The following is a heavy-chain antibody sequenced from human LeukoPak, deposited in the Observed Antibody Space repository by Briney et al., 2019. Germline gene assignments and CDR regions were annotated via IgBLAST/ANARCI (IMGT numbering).Heavy chain of an antibody. V-gene: IGHV1-8*03. D-gene: IGHD6-6*01. CDR1: GYTFTSYD. Sequence: ASVKVSCKASGYTFTSYDINWVRQATGQGLEWMGWMNPNSGNTGYAQKFQGRVTITRNTSISTAYMELSSLRSEDTAVYYCARAPSPHRYYYYYYMDVWGKGTTVTVSS. CDR3: ARAPSPHRYYYYYYMDV. CDR2: MNPNSGNT. J-gene: IGHJ6*03.